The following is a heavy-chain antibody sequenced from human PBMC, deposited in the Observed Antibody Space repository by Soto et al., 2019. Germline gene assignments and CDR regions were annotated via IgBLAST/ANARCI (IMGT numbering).Heavy chain of an antibody. J-gene: IGHJ4*02. CDR1: GFIFSDYA. D-gene: IGHD6-19*01. Sequence: EVQLLESGGDLVQPGGSLRLSCVASGFIFSDYAMTWVRQAPGKGLEWVSTIGVSGGDTYYADSVKGRFTITRDNSKNTVYVQMNSLRAEDTAVYYCVKRAVTGVWWFVDHWGQGALVAVS. V-gene: IGHV3-23*01. CDR2: IGVSGGDT. CDR3: VKRAVTGVWWFVDH.